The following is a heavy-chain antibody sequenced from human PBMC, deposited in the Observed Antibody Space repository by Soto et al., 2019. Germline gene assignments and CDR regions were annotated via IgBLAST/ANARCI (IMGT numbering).Heavy chain of an antibody. Sequence: QVQLVQSGAEVKKPGASVKVSCKASGYTFTSYGISWVRQAPGQGLEWMGWITPYNGNTNYAQKLQGRVTMTTDTSTTTAYMDLRSLRSDDTAMYYCAANSGSYSRPRYWGQGTLVTVSS. J-gene: IGHJ4*02. CDR3: AANSGSYSRPRY. CDR2: ITPYNGNT. V-gene: IGHV1-18*01. D-gene: IGHD1-26*01. CDR1: GYTFTSYG.